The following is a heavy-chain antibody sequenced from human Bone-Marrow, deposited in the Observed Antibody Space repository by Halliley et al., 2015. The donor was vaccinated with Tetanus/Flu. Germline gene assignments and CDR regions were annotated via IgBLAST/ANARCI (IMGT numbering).Heavy chain of an antibody. CDR2: ISGFGSSAT. V-gene: IGHV3-23*01. CDR1: GFTFNFFA. CDR3: AKEIREYRGGSWYQYRFYHGLGV. Sequence: SLRLSCAASGFTFNFFAMSWVRQAPGKGLEWVSGISGFGSSATYYADSVKGRFTISRDNSQNTLSLQMNSLRAEDTAVYYCAKEIREYRGGSWYQYRFYHGLGVWGKGTTVTFAS. J-gene: IGHJ6*04. D-gene: IGHD2-15*01.